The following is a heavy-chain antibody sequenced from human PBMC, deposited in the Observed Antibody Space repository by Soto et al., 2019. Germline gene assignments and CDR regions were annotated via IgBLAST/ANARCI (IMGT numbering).Heavy chain of an antibody. CDR2: ISYDGSNK. D-gene: IGHD2-15*01. J-gene: IGHJ4*02. CDR1: GFTFSSYG. CDR3: AKDRRKVVVAAPFDY. Sequence: PGGSLRLSCAASGFTFSSYGMHWVRQAPGKGLEWVAVISYDGSNKYYADSVKGRFTISRDNSKNTLYLQMNSLRAEDTAVYYCAKDRRKVVVAAPFDYSGQGTLVTVSS. V-gene: IGHV3-30*18.